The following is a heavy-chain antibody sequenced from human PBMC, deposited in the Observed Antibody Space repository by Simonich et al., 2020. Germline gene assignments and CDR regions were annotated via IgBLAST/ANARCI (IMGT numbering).Heavy chain of an antibody. CDR2: KNPNRGGT. CDR3: ASGWDWGFSHMSDY. D-gene: IGHD7-27*01. V-gene: IGHV1-2*06. CDR1: GYTFTGYY. Sequence: QVQLVQSEAEVKKPGASVKVSCKASGYTFTGYYMHWVRQAPGQGLEWRERKNPNRGGTNNAKKVKGRVTMTRDTSISTAYRELSRLRSDDTAVYYCASGWDWGFSHMSDYWGQGTLVTVSS. J-gene: IGHJ4*02.